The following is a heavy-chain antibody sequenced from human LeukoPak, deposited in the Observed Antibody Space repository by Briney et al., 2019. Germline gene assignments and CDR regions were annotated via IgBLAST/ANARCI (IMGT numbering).Heavy chain of an antibody. CDR2: ISYDGSNK. CDR1: GFTFSSYG. V-gene: IGHV3-30*18. Sequence: GGSLRLPCAASGFTFSSYGMHWVRQAPGKGLEWVAVISYDGSNKYYADSVKGRFTISRDNSKNTLYLQMNSLRAEDTAVYYCAKGLPSSSSWHFDYWGQGTLVTVSS. CDR3: AKGLPSSSSWHFDY. D-gene: IGHD6-13*01. J-gene: IGHJ4*02.